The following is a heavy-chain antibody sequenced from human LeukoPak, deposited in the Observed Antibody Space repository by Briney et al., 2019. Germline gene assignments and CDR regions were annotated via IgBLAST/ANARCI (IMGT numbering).Heavy chain of an antibody. CDR2: IWYDGSNK. CDR1: GFTFSSYG. Sequence: PGGSLRLSCAASGFTFSSYGMHWVRQAPGKGLEWVAVIWYDGSNKYYADSVKGRFTISRGNSKNTLYLQMNSLRAEDTAVYYCAKEAVDYYDSSGYYPFDYWGQGTLVSVSS. D-gene: IGHD3-22*01. V-gene: IGHV3-33*06. J-gene: IGHJ4*02. CDR3: AKEAVDYYDSSGYYPFDY.